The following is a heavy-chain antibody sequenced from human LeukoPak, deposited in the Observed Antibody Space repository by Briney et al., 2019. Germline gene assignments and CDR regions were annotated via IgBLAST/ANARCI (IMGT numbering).Heavy chain of an antibody. Sequence: GGSLRLSCAASEFTFCSYTMNWVRQAPGKGLEWVSSISSRNTYIYYADSVKGRFTISRDNAKNSVYLQMNSLRAEDTAVYYCARSGYCSTPTCDFDYWGQGTLVTVSS. J-gene: IGHJ4*02. CDR1: EFTFCSYT. CDR3: ARSGYCSTPTCDFDY. D-gene: IGHD2-2*01. CDR2: ISSRNTYI. V-gene: IGHV3-21*06.